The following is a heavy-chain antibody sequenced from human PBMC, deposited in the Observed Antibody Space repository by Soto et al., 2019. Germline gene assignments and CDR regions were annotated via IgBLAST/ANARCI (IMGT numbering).Heavy chain of an antibody. D-gene: IGHD1-26*01. J-gene: IGHJ6*03. CDR3: ARDRSTTSSYYYMDV. CDR2: ISGSGGST. V-gene: IGHV3-23*01. Sequence: PGGSLRLSCAASGFTFSSYAMSWVRQAPGKGLEWVSAISGSGGSTYYADSVKGRFTISRDNSKNTLYLQMNSLRAEDTAVYYCARDRSTTSSYYYMDVWGKGTTVTVSS. CDR1: GFTFSSYA.